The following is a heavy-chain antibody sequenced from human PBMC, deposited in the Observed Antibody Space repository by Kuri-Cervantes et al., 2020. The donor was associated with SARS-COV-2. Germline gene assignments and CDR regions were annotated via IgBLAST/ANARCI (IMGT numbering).Heavy chain of an antibody. CDR1: GFTFSDYY. V-gene: IGHV3-11*04. Sequence: GESLKISCAASGFTFSDYYMSWIRQAPGKGLEWVSYISSSGSTIYYADSVKGRFTISRDNAKNSLYLQMNSPRAEDTAVYYCASGELWADYWGQGTLVTVSS. CDR3: ASGELWADY. CDR2: ISSSGSTI. D-gene: IGHD2-21*01. J-gene: IGHJ4*02.